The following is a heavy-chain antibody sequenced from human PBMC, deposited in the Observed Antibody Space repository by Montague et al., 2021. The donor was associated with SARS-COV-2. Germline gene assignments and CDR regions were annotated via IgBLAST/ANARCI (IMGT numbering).Heavy chain of an antibody. V-gene: IGHV4-34*01. CDR3: ARGSGCSVGSCFSEWEPYDYYGMDV. CDR2: INHSGST. J-gene: IGHJ6*02. D-gene: IGHD2-15*01. Sequence: SETLSLTCAVYGGSFSGYYWSWIRQPPGKGLEWIGEINHSGSTNYNPSLKSRVTISVDTSKNQFSLKLSSVTAADTAVYYCARGSGCSVGSCFSEWEPYDYYGMDVWGQGTTVTVSS. CDR1: GGSFSGYY.